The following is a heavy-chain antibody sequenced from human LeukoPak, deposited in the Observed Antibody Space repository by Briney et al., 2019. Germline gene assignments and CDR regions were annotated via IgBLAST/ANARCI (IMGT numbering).Heavy chain of an antibody. V-gene: IGHV4-39*07. J-gene: IGHJ4*02. CDR3: ARGQREWELPPLDY. Sequence: PSETLSLTCTVSGVSISSSSYYWAWIRQPPGKGLEWIGSIYYGGGTYFNPSLKSRVTISVDTSKNQFSLKLSSVTAADTAVYYCARGQREWELPPLDYWGQGTLVTVSS. CDR1: GVSISSSSYY. CDR2: IYYGGGT. D-gene: IGHD1-26*01.